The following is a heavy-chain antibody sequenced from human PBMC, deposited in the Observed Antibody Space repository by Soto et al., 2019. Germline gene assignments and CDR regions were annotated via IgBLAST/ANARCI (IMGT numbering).Heavy chain of an antibody. CDR1: GFTFGNYW. Sequence: PGGSLRLSCEASGFTFGNYWVNWVRQTPGKGLEWVANIKPDGGEQYYVDSVKGRFTISRDNAKDSLYLQMSSLRGDDTAVYYCARGHSNSCDYWGQGTLVTVSS. CDR3: ARGHSNSCDY. J-gene: IGHJ4*02. D-gene: IGHD5-18*01. CDR2: IKPDGGEQ. V-gene: IGHV3-7*04.